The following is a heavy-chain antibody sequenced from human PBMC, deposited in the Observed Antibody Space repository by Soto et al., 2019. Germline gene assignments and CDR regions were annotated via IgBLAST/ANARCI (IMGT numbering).Heavy chain of an antibody. D-gene: IGHD3-9*01. CDR1: GFTFSSYG. V-gene: IGHV3-33*01. CDR2: IWDDGRNK. CDR3: ARDRAPYDILTGYHSIGAY. Sequence: QVQLVESGGGVVQPGRSLRLSCAASGFTFSSYGMHWGRQAPGKGLEWVAVIWDDGRNKYYEDSVQGRFTISRDNSKNTLYLQMNSLRAEDTAVYYCARDRAPYDILTGYHSIGAYWGQGTLVTVSS. J-gene: IGHJ4*02.